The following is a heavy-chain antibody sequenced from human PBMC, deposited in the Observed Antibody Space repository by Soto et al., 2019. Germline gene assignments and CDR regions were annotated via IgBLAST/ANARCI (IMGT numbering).Heavy chain of an antibody. CDR1: GGSISSYY. CDR2: IYYSGST. CDR3: AREGVSSSWYNYYGMDV. J-gene: IGHJ6*02. Sequence: SETLSLTCTVSGGSISSYYWSWVRQPPGKGLEWIGYIYYSGSTNYNPSLKSRVTISVDTSKNQFSLKLSSVTAADTAVYYCAREGVSSSWYNYYGMDVWGQGTTVTVSS. V-gene: IGHV4-59*01. D-gene: IGHD6-13*01.